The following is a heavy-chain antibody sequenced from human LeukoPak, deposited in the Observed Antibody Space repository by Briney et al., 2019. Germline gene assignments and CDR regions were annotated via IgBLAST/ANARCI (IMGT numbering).Heavy chain of an antibody. CDR1: GGSITSTTYY. J-gene: IGHJ3*02. Sequence: PSETLSLTCTVSGGSITSTTYYWGWIRQPPGKGLEWIGSIYTSGSTNYNPSLKSRVTISVDTSKNQFSLKLSSVTAADTAVYYCARDFRGRGGAFDIWGQGTMVTVSS. D-gene: IGHD3-10*01. CDR3: ARDFRGRGGAFDI. CDR2: IYTSGST. V-gene: IGHV4-39*07.